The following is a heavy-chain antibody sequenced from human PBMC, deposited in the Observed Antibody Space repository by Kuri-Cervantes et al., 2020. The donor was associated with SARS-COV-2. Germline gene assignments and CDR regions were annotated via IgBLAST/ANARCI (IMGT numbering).Heavy chain of an antibody. CDR1: GDSVSSNSAV. V-gene: IGHV6-1*01. CDR2: TYYRSKWYN. CDR3: ARDLGSGWSDAFDI. J-gene: IGHJ3*02. D-gene: IGHD6-19*01. Sequence: SQTLSLTCAISGDSVSSNSAVWNWIRQSPSRGLEWLGRTYYRSKWYNDYAVSVKSRITINADTSTNQFSLHLNSVNPEDTAMYHCARDLGSGWSDAFDIWGQGTMVTVSS.